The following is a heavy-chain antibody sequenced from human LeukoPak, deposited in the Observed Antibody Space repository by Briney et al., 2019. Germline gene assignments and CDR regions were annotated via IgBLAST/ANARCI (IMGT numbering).Heavy chain of an antibody. CDR3: ARGAYSYVGYFDY. Sequence: SQTLSLTCTVSGGSISSGGYYWSWIRQPPGKGLEWIGYIYHSGSTYYNPSLKGRVTISVDRSKNQFSLKLSSVTAEDTAVYYCARGAYSYVGYFDYWGQGTLVTVSS. V-gene: IGHV4-30-2*01. CDR2: IYHSGST. D-gene: IGHD5-18*01. J-gene: IGHJ4*02. CDR1: GGSISSGGYY.